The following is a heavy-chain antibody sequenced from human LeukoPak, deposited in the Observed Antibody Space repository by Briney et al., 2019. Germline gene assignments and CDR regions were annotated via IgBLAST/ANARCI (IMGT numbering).Heavy chain of an antibody. CDR3: ARGGSYLSAFDI. CDR2: IYSGGST. Sequence: GGSLRLSSAASGFTVSSNYMSWVRQAPGKGLEWVSIIYSGGSTFYADSVKGRFTISRDNSKNTLYLQMNSLRAEDTAVYYCARGGSYLSAFDIWGQGKVVTVSS. D-gene: IGHD1-26*01. J-gene: IGHJ3*02. V-gene: IGHV3-53*01. CDR1: GFTVSSNY.